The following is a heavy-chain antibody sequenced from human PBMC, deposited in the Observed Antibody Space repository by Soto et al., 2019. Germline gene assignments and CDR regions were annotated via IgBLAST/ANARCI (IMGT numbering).Heavy chain of an antibody. CDR3: ATSGHCGGLGCSSFDM. D-gene: IGHD2-21*01. Sequence: EVQLLESGGGLVQPGGSLRLSCAASRFTLRNYVVNWVRQAPGKGLEWVSTTGGSGDTYYPDSVKGRFTISRDNSKNTVYLEMITLRAEDTAVYYCATSGHCGGLGCSSFDMWGQGTVVTVSS. CDR2: TGGSGDT. J-gene: IGHJ3*02. V-gene: IGHV3-23*01. CDR1: RFTLRNYV.